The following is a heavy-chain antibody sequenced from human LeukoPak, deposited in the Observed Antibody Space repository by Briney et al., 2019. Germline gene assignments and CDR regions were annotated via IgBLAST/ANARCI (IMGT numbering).Heavy chain of an antibody. J-gene: IGHJ4*02. CDR3: ARDMGLGYSSLAVDY. CDR2: ISAYKGNT. Sequence: ASVKVSYRASGYTFSSYGISWVRQAPGQGLEWMGWISAYKGNTNHAQKFQGRLTMTTDTSTNTAYMELRSLRSDDAAVYYCARDMGLGYSSLAVDYWGQGTLVTVSS. V-gene: IGHV1-18*01. D-gene: IGHD3-22*01. CDR1: GYTFSSYG.